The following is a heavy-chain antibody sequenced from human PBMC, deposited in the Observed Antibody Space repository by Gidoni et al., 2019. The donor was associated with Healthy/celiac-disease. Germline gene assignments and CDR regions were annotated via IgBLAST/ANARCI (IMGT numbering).Heavy chain of an antibody. CDR1: GFTFSSYG. V-gene: IGHV3-33*01. D-gene: IGHD1-26*01. CDR3: ARELVPWELLYNFDY. Sequence: QVQLVESGGGVVQPGRSLRLSCAASGFTFSSYGRHWVRQAPGKRLEWVAVIWYDGSNKYYADSVKGRFTISRDNSKITLYLQMNSLRAEDTAVYYCARELVPWELLYNFDYWGQGTLVTVSS. CDR2: IWYDGSNK. J-gene: IGHJ4*02.